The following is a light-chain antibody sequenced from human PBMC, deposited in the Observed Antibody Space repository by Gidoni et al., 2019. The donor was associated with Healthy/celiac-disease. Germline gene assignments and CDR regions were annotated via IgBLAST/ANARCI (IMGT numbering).Light chain of an antibody. CDR3: CSYAGSSTFPYV. J-gene: IGLJ1*01. CDR2: EGS. V-gene: IGLV2-23*03. Sequence: QSALPQPASVSWSPGQPTTISCTGTSSDVGSYNLVSWYQQHPGKAPKLMIYEGSQRPSGVSNRFSGSKSGNTASLTISELQAEDEADYYCCSYAGSSTFPYVFGTGTKVTVL. CDR1: SSDVGSYNL.